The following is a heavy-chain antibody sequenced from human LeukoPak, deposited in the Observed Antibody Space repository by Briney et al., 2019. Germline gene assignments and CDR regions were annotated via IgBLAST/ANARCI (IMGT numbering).Heavy chain of an antibody. CDR2: ISSSGSTI. Sequence: PGGSLRLSCAASGFTFSDYYMSWIRQAPGKGLEWVSYISSSGSTIYYADSVKGRFTISRDNAKNSLYLQMNSLRAEDTAVYYCARGLPYYDIFWGRRKRYFDYWGQGTLVTVSS. CDR1: GFTFSDYY. D-gene: IGHD3-9*01. CDR3: ARGLPYYDIFWGRRKRYFDY. J-gene: IGHJ4*02. V-gene: IGHV3-11*04.